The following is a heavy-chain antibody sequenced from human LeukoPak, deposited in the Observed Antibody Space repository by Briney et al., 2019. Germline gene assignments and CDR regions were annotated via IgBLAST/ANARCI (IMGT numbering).Heavy chain of an antibody. D-gene: IGHD5-24*01. CDR2: ISSSGGAT. V-gene: IGHV3-23*01. CDR1: GFTFSIYA. Sequence: GGSLRLSCAASGFTFSIYAMSWVRQAPGKGLEWVAAISSSGGATYYADSMRGRFSISRDNSKSMLYLEMSSLRADDTAVYYCAKVAARRDYEAYFEYWGQGTQVTVSS. CDR3: AKVAARRDYEAYFEY. J-gene: IGHJ4*02.